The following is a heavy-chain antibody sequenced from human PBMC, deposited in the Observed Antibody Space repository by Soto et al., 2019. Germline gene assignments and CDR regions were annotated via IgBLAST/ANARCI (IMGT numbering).Heavy chain of an antibody. CDR2: IDPSGTKK. Sequence: EVQLVESGGGLVQPGGSLRLSCAASGFSFSGSYMSWVRQVPGKGLEWVANIDPSGTKKYYVGSVTGRFTISRDNAKNSLYLHMNGLRAEDTAEYYCARELKLGTAEYFQHWGQGTLVTVSS. D-gene: IGHD1-1*01. V-gene: IGHV3-7*01. J-gene: IGHJ1*01. CDR3: ARELKLGTAEYFQH. CDR1: GFSFSGSY.